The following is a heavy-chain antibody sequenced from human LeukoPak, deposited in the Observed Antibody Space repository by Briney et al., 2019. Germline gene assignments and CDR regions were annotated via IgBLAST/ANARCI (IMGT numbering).Heavy chain of an antibody. V-gene: IGHV3-30-3*01. J-gene: IGHJ6*03. CDR1: GFTFSSYA. CDR3: ARVNYYYYMDV. CDR2: ISYDGSNK. Sequence: PGGSLRLSCAASGFTFSSYAMHWVRQAPGKGLEWVAVISYDGSNKYYADSVKGRFTISRDNSKNTLYLQMNSLRAEDTAVYYCARVNYYYYMDVWGKGTTVTVSS.